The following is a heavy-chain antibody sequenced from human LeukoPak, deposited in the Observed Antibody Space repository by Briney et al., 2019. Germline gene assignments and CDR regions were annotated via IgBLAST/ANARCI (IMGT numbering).Heavy chain of an antibody. CDR1: GGSISSYY. CDR3: ARHLPSTVVTPYDAFDI. D-gene: IGHD4-23*01. Sequence: SETLSLTCTVSGGSISSYYWSWIRQPPGKGLEWIGYIYYSGSTNYNPSLKSRVTISVDTSKNQFSLKLSSVTAADTAAYYCARHLPSTVVTPYDAFDIWGQGTMVTVSS. V-gene: IGHV4-59*08. J-gene: IGHJ3*02. CDR2: IYYSGST.